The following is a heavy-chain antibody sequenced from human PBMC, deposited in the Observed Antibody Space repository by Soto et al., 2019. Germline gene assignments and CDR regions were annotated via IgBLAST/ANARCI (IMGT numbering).Heavy chain of an antibody. J-gene: IGHJ5*02. CDR2: FHYSLNT. Sequence: SETLSLTCTISGDSIASNYWSWIRQSPGQGLEWIGYFHYSLNTNYNPSLKSRVIISVDTSKNQFFLKLTSVTAADTAMEYCAKTKEGGFDLWGQGILVTVSS. CDR1: GDSIASNY. V-gene: IGHV4-59*01. D-gene: IGHD3-16*01. CDR3: AKTKEGGFDL.